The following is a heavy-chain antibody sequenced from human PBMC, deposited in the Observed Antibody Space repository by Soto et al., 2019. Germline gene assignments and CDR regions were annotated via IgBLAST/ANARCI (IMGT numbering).Heavy chain of an antibody. CDR2: IIPILGIA. J-gene: IGHJ6*02. D-gene: IGHD3-10*01. CDR3: ARDFRSVLLWFGESIPDRISNYYYYGMDV. CDR1: GGTFSSYT. Sequence: ASVKVSCKASGGTFSSYTISWVRQAPGQGLEWMGRIIPILGIANYAQKFQGRVTITADKSTSTAYMELSSLRSEDTAVYYCARDFRSVLLWFGESIPDRISNYYYYGMDVWGQGARVTVSS. V-gene: IGHV1-69*04.